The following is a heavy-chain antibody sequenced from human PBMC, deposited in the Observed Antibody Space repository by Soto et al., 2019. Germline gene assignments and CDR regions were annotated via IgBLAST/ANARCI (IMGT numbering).Heavy chain of an antibody. CDR3: ARAYYDTKGCSLDP. CDR1: GGSISNYY. CDR2: IYSSGST. J-gene: IGHJ5*02. Sequence: SSETLSLTCTVSGGSISNYYWNWIRQSPGKGLEWIGYIYSSGSTHYNPSLQNRVIISVDTSKNQFSVRLSSVTAADTAVYYCARAYYDTKGCSLDPWGLGTLVTVSS. V-gene: IGHV4-59*01. D-gene: IGHD3-16*01.